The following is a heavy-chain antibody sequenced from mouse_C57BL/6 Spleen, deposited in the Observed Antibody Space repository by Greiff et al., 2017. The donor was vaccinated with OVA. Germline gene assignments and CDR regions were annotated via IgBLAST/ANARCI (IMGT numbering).Heavy chain of an antibody. J-gene: IGHJ1*03. CDR2: IDPNSGGT. D-gene: IGHD1-1*01. Sequence: QVQLQQPGAELVQPGASVKLSCKASGYTFTSYWMHWVKQRPGRGLEWIGRIDPNSGGTKYNETFKSKATLTVDKHSSTAYMQLSSLTSEDSAVYYCARGGITTVVDPYWYFDVWGTGTTVTVSS. CDR3: ARGGITTVVDPYWYFDV. V-gene: IGHV1-72*01. CDR1: GYTFTSYW.